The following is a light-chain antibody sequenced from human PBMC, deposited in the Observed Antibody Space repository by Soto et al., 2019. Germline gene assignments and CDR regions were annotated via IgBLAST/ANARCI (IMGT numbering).Light chain of an antibody. Sequence: EIVLTQSPGTLSLSPGERATLSCRASQSVTSTYLAWYQQKPGQAPRLLIYGASNRATGIPDRFTGSGSGTDFTLTISRLEPEDFAVYYCQQYGSSPLTFGGGPKVEIK. CDR2: GAS. V-gene: IGKV3-20*01. CDR3: QQYGSSPLT. CDR1: QSVTSTY. J-gene: IGKJ4*01.